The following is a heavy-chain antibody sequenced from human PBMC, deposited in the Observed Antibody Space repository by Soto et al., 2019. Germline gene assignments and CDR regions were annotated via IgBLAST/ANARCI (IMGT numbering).Heavy chain of an antibody. J-gene: IGHJ4*02. CDR1: GYTFTSYD. D-gene: IGHD2-15*01. Sequence: QVQLVQSGAEVKKPGASVKLSCKASGYTFTSYDITWVRQATGQGLEWMGWMNPNSGNTGCAQKFQGRVTMTRNTXXXXXXXXXXXXXXXXXXXXXXXXXXXGGRPGYWCQGTLVTVSS. CDR3: XXXXXGGRPGY. CDR2: MNPNSGNT. V-gene: IGHV1-8*01.